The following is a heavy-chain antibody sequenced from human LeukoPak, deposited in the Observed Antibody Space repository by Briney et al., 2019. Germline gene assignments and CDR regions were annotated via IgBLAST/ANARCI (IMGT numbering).Heavy chain of an antibody. D-gene: IGHD3-10*01. CDR3: ARDGGLWFGELLIDY. J-gene: IGHJ4*02. Sequence: ASVKVSCKASGYTFTSYGISWVRQAPGQGLEWMGWISAYNGNTNYAQKLQGRVTVTTDTSTSTAYMELRSLRSDDTAVYYCARDGGLWFGELLIDYWGQGTLVTVSS. CDR1: GYTFTSYG. V-gene: IGHV1-18*01. CDR2: ISAYNGNT.